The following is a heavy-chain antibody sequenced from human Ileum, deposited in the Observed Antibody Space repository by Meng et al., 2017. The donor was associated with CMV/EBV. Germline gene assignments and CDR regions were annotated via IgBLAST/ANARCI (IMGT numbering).Heavy chain of an antibody. CDR2: ISSSGSTI. CDR3: AREGLVVVPAATYFDY. J-gene: IGHJ4*02. CDR1: GFTFSDYY. D-gene: IGHD2-2*01. V-gene: IGHV3-11*04. Sequence: GESLKISCAASGFTFSDYYMSWIRQAPGKGLEWVSYISSSGSTIYDADAVKGRFTISRDNAKNSLYLQMNSLRAEDTAVYYYAREGLVVVPAATYFDYWGQGTLVTVSS.